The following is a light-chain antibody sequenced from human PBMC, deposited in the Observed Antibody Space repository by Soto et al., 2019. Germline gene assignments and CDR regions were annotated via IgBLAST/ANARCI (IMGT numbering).Light chain of an antibody. Sequence: DIQLTQSPSFLSASIVDRVTITCLASQGISSYLAWYQQKPGKAPSVLIYAASTLQSGVPSRFSGSGSGTEFTLTISSLQPEDFATYYCQQFNSYPLTFGGGTKVDIK. V-gene: IGKV1-9*01. J-gene: IGKJ4*01. CDR1: QGISSY. CDR2: AAS. CDR3: QQFNSYPLT.